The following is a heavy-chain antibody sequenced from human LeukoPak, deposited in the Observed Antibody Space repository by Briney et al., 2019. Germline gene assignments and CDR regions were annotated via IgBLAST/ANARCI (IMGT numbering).Heavy chain of an antibody. CDR3: ASPPTYYYGSSGLGLGY. Sequence: AGSLRLSCAASGFTFSSYAMHWVRQAPGKGLEWVAVISYDGSNKYYADSVKGRFTISRDNSKNTLYLQMNSLRAEDTAVYYCASPPTYYYGSSGLGLGYWGQGTLVTVSS. J-gene: IGHJ4*02. V-gene: IGHV3-30-3*01. D-gene: IGHD3-22*01. CDR1: GFTFSSYA. CDR2: ISYDGSNK.